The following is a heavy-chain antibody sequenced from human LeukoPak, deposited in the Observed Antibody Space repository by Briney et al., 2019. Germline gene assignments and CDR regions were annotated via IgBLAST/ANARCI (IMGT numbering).Heavy chain of an antibody. V-gene: IGHV4-34*01. Sequence: ETSETLSLTCAVYGGSFSTYYWSWIRQPPGKGLEWVGEINHSGSTNYNPSLKSRVIISIDTSKNQFSLKLTSVTAADTAVYYCARPGGRSGLAEYFQYWGQGTLVTVSS. J-gene: IGHJ1*01. CDR2: INHSGST. CDR3: ARPGGRSGLAEYFQY. D-gene: IGHD6-19*01. CDR1: GGSFSTYY.